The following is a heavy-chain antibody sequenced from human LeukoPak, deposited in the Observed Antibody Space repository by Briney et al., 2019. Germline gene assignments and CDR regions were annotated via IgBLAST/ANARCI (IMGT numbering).Heavy chain of an antibody. Sequence: SQTLSLTCTVSGGSISSGSYYWSWIRQPAGKGLEWIGRICTSGSTNYNPSLKSRVTISVDTSKNQFSLKLSSVTAADTAVYYCASSPSPNRPEMAEYYFDYWGQGTLVTVSS. CDR1: GGSISSGSYY. V-gene: IGHV4-61*02. D-gene: IGHD5-24*01. CDR2: ICTSGST. CDR3: ASSPSPNRPEMAEYYFDY. J-gene: IGHJ4*02.